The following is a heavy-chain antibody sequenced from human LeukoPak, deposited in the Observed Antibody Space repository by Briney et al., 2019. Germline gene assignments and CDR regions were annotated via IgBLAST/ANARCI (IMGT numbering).Heavy chain of an antibody. V-gene: IGHV1-24*01. CDR1: GYTLTELS. CDR2: FDPEDGET. Sequence: GASVKVSCKVSGYTLTELSMHWVRQAPGKGLEWMGGFDPEDGETIYAQKFQGRVTITADESTSTAYMELSSLRSEDTAVYYCARGDDYSYFDYWGQGTLVTVSS. CDR3: ARGDDYSYFDY. D-gene: IGHD4-11*01. J-gene: IGHJ4*02.